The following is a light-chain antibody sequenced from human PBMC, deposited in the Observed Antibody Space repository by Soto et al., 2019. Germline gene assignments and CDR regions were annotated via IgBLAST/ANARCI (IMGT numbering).Light chain of an antibody. CDR3: SSYTSTSTIL. J-gene: IGLJ2*01. CDR1: SSDVGAYNL. Sequence: QSALTQPASVSGSPGQSITISCTGTSSDVGAYNLVSWYQHHPGKAPKFIKYEVSYRPSGVSNRFSGSKSGNTASLTISGLQAEDEADYYCSSYTSTSTILFGGGTKLTVL. CDR2: EVS. V-gene: IGLV2-14*01.